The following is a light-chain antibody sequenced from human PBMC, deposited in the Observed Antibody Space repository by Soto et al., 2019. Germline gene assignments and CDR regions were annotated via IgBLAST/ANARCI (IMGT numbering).Light chain of an antibody. Sequence: EILLTQSPATLSLSPGDRATLSCRASQSVSIYVAWYQQKPGQAPKLLIYAASTMESGIPARFSGSGSGTEFTLTISSLQSEDFAAYYCQQYNNWPRTFGQGTKVDIK. CDR2: AAS. CDR3: QQYNNWPRT. V-gene: IGKV3-15*01. CDR1: QSVSIY. J-gene: IGKJ1*01.